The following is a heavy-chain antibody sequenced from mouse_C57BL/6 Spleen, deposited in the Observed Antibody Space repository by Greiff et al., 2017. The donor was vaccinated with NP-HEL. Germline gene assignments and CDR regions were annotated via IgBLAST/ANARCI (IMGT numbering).Heavy chain of an antibody. CDR3: ARLLPDAMDY. CDR2: IYPSDSET. CDR1: GYTFTSYW. D-gene: IGHD2-1*01. J-gene: IGHJ4*01. Sequence: VQLKQPGAELVRPGSSVKLSCKASGYTFTSYWMDWVKQRPGQGLEWIGNIYPSDSETHYNQKFKDKATLTVDKSSSTAYMQLSSLTSEDSAVYYCARLLPDAMDYWGQGTSVTVSS. V-gene: IGHV1-61*01.